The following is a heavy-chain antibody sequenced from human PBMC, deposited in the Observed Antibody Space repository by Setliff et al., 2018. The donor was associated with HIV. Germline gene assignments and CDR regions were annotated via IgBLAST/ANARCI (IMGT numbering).Heavy chain of an antibody. Sequence: AGGSLRLSCQASDLAFSSYAMSWVRQAPGKGLEWVSIASPSGGTTYYADSVKGRFTVSRDNSKNTVYLQMHNLRVEDTAIFYCAKAKTTFGAVITSGWFDPWGQGTLVTVSS. J-gene: IGHJ5*02. CDR3: AKAKTTFGAVITSGWFDP. CDR1: DLAFSSYA. V-gene: IGHV3-23*01. D-gene: IGHD3-3*01. CDR2: ASPSGGTT.